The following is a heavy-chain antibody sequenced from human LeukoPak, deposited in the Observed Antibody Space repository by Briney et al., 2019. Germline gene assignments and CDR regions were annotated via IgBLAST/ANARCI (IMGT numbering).Heavy chain of an antibody. CDR2: ISSSSSTI. V-gene: IGHV3-48*01. J-gene: IGHJ4*02. D-gene: IGHD5-18*01. Sequence: GGSLRLSCAASGFTFSSCTMNWVRQAPGKGLEWVSYISSSSSTIYYADSVKGRFTISRDNAKNSLYLQMNSLRAEDTAVYYCARGGGRYGDYWGQGTLVTVSS. CDR3: ARGGGRYGDY. CDR1: GFTFSSCT.